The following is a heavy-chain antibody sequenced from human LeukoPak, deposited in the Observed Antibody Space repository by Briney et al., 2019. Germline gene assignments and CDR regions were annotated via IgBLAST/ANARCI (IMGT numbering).Heavy chain of an antibody. V-gene: IGHV4-34*01. Sequence: SETLSLTCAVYGGSFSGYYWSWIRQPPGKGLEWIGEINHSGSTNYNPSLKSRVTISVDTSKNQFSLKLSSVTAADTAVYYCARRGPYSYGRGYFDYWGQGTLVTVSS. D-gene: IGHD5-18*01. CDR3: ARRGPYSYGRGYFDY. J-gene: IGHJ4*02. CDR1: GGSFSGYY. CDR2: INHSGST.